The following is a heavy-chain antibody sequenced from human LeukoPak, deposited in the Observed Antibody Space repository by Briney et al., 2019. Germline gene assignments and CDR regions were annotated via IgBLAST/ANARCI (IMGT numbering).Heavy chain of an antibody. D-gene: IGHD5-18*01. V-gene: IGHV3-23*01. CDR3: AKDLTAYSYCQRTFDY. Sequence: DSVKGRFTISRDNSKNTLYLQMNSLRAEDTAVYYCAKDLTAYSYCQRTFDYWGQGPLVTVSS. J-gene: IGHJ4*02.